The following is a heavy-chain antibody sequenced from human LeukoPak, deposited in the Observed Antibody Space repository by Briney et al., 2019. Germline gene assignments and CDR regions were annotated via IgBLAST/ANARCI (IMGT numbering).Heavy chain of an antibody. V-gene: IGHV3-48*03. Sequence: GGSLRLSCAASGFTFSSYEMNWVRQAPRKGLEWVSYISSSGSTIYYADSVKGRFTISRDNAKNSLYLQMNSLRAEDTAVYYCARDSGSTDEYCQHWGQGTLVTVSS. D-gene: IGHD1-26*01. J-gene: IGHJ1*01. CDR1: GFTFSSYE. CDR2: ISSSGSTI. CDR3: ARDSGSTDEYCQH.